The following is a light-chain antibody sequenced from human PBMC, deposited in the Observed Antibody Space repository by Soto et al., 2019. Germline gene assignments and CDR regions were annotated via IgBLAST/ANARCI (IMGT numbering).Light chain of an antibody. Sequence: QSALTQPPSASGTPGQRVTISCSGSSSNIGINTVNWYHQLPGTAPKLLIYSNNQRPSGVPDRFSGSKSGTSASLAISGLQFEDEADYYCAAWDDSLNGVVFGGGTKLTVL. CDR2: SNN. J-gene: IGLJ2*01. V-gene: IGLV1-44*01. CDR1: SSNIGINT. CDR3: AAWDDSLNGVV.